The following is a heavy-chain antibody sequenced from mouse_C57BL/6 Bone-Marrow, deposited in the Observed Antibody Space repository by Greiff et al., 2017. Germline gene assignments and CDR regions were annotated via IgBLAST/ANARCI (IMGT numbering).Heavy chain of an antibody. Sequence: QVQLQQSGAELVKPGASVKMSCKASGYTFTSYWITWVKQRPGQGLEWIGDIYPTSGRTNYNEKFKSKAILTVDTSSNTAYMQLSSLTSEDSAVFYCAGSGPLGRSVDYWGQGTTLTVSS. CDR3: AGSGPLGRSVDY. CDR2: IYPTSGRT. V-gene: IGHV1-55*01. J-gene: IGHJ2*01. CDR1: GYTFTSYW. D-gene: IGHD4-1*01.